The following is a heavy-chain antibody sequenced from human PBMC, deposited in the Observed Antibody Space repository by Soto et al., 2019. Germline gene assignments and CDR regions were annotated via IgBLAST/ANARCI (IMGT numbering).Heavy chain of an antibody. V-gene: IGHV1-69*08. Sequence: QVQLVQSGAEVKKPGSSVKVSCKASGGTFSSYTISWVRQAPGQGLEWMGRIIPILGIANYAQKFQGRVTIPADKSTSTAYMELSSLRSEDTAVYYCAREGYYTYFDYWGQGTLVTVSS. D-gene: IGHD3-10*01. CDR3: AREGYYTYFDY. CDR1: GGTFSSYT. J-gene: IGHJ4*02. CDR2: IIPILGIA.